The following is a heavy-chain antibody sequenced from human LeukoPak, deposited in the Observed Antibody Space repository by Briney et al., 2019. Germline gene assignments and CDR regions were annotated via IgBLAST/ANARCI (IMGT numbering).Heavy chain of an antibody. CDR1: GFTFSSYS. CDR3: ARGPHIAAAGTGNWFDS. Sequence: GGTLRLSCAASGFTFSSYSMNWVRQAPGKGLEWVSSISSSSSYIYYADSVKGRFTISRDNAKNSLYLQMNSLRAEDTAVYYCARGPHIAAAGTGNWFDSWGQGTLVTVSS. D-gene: IGHD6-13*01. CDR2: ISSSSSYI. J-gene: IGHJ5*01. V-gene: IGHV3-21*01.